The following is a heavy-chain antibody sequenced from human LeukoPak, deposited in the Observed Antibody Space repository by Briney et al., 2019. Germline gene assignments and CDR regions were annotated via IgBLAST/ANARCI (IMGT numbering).Heavy chain of an antibody. J-gene: IGHJ4*02. V-gene: IGHV3-48*02. Sequence: GGSLRLSCAASGFTFNSYSMNWVRQAPGKGLEWVSHNTASGTAMFYADSVKGRFTISRDNAKNSLYLQMNSLRDEDTAVYYCASSGSYRFDYWGQGTLVTVSS. D-gene: IGHD1-26*01. CDR1: GFTFNSYS. CDR3: ASSGSYRFDY. CDR2: NTASGTAM.